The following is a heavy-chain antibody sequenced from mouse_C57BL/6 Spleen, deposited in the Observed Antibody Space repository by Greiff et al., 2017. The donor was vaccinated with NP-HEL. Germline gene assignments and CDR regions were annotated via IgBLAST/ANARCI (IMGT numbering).Heavy chain of an antibody. Sequence: QVQLKQSGPELVKPGASVKISCKASGYAFSSSWMNWVKQRPGKGLEWIGRIYPGDGDTNYNGKFKGKATLTADKSSSTAYMQLSSLTSEDSAVYFCARYPTMVTYYAMDYWGQGTSVTVSS. D-gene: IGHD2-9*01. V-gene: IGHV1-82*01. CDR2: IYPGDGDT. J-gene: IGHJ4*01. CDR1: GYAFSSSW. CDR3: ARYPTMVTYYAMDY.